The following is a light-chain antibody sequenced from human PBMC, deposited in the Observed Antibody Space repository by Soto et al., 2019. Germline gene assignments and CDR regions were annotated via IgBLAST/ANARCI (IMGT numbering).Light chain of an antibody. CDR3: QKDNSTPRT. Sequence: IRMTQSPSSLSASPGDRVTITCRASQGISNYLAWYQQKPGELPKLVIYAASILQTGVPSRFSGSGSGTDFSLTISSLQPEDVATYFCQKDNSTPRTFGQGTKVDIK. V-gene: IGKV1-27*01. CDR2: AAS. CDR1: QGISNY. J-gene: IGKJ1*01.